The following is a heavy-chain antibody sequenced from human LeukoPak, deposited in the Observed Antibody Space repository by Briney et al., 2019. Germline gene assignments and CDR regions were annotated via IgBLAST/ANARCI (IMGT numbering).Heavy chain of an antibody. CDR1: GYSFTTYW. Sequence: GESLRISCKGSGYSFTTYWIGWVRQMPGKGLEWMGIIYPGDSDTRYSPSFQGQVTISADKSISTAYLQWSSLKASDTAMYCCARTVKCCSGGSCASFDYWGQGTLVIVSS. V-gene: IGHV5-51*01. CDR3: ARTVKCCSGGSCASFDY. J-gene: IGHJ4*02. D-gene: IGHD2-15*01. CDR2: IYPGDSDT.